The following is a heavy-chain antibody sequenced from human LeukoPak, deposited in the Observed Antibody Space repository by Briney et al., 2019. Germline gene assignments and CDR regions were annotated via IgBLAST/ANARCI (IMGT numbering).Heavy chain of an antibody. V-gene: IGHV4-59*01. CDR3: ARGTTVSDY. CDR2: IYYTGST. Sequence: SETLSLTCTVSGGSMSSYYWSWVRQPPEEGLEWIGYIYYTGSTNYNTSLKSRVTISVDMSKNQFSLKLSSVTAADTAMYYCARGTTVSDYWGQGTLVTVSS. CDR1: GGSMSSYY. D-gene: IGHD4-11*01. J-gene: IGHJ4*02.